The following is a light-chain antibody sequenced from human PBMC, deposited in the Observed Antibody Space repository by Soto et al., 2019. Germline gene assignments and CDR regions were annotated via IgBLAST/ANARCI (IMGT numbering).Light chain of an antibody. CDR2: GNS. V-gene: IGLV1-40*01. Sequence: QSVLTQSPSVSGAPGQRGTISCTWSSSNIGAGYDVHWYQQLPGTAPKLLIYGNSNRPSGVPDRFSGSKSGTSASLAITGLQAEDEADYYCQSYDSSLSALFGGGTKLTVL. J-gene: IGLJ3*02. CDR1: SSNIGAGYD. CDR3: QSYDSSLSAL.